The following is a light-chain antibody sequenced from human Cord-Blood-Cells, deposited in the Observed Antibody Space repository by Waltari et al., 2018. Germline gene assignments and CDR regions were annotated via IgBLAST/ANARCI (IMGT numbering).Light chain of an antibody. CDR2: DVS. Sequence: QSALTQPASVSGSPGQSTTISCTGTSSDGGGYNHVSWYQQHPGKAPKLMFYDVSYRPSGVSNRFSGCKSGNTASLTISGLQAEDEADYYCSSYTSSSTFVFGTGTKVTVL. J-gene: IGLJ1*01. CDR3: SSYTSSSTFV. V-gene: IGLV2-14*01. CDR1: SSDGGGYNH.